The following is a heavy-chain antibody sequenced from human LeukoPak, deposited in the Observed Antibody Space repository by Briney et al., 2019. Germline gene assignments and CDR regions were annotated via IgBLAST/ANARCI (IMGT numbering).Heavy chain of an antibody. D-gene: IGHD2-15*01. J-gene: IGHJ4*02. Sequence: SETLSLTCAVYGGSFSGYYWSWIRQPPGKGLEWIGEINHSGSTNYNPSLKSRVTISVDTSKNQFSLKLSSVTAADTAVYYCARDRHSGGSCLFDYWGQGTLVTVSS. CDR2: INHSGST. CDR3: ARDRHSGGSCLFDY. V-gene: IGHV4-34*01. CDR1: GGSFSGYY.